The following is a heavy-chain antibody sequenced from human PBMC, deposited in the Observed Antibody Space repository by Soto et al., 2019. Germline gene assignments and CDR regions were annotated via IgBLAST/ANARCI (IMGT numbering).Heavy chain of an antibody. CDR3: ARFAFTRTYYDLWSGPDAFDI. V-gene: IGHV4-39*01. D-gene: IGHD3-3*01. CDR2: IYYSGST. Sequence: SETLSLTCDVSGGSISSSSYYWGWIRQPPGKGLEWIGSIYYSGSTYYNPSLKSRVTISVDTSKNQFSLKLSSVTAADTAGYYCARFAFTRTYYDLWSGPDAFDIWGQRTMVTVSS. CDR1: GGSISSSSYY. J-gene: IGHJ3*02.